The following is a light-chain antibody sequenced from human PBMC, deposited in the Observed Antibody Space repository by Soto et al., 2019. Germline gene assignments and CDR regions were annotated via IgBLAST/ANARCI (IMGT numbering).Light chain of an antibody. CDR3: QQYYSTPLT. J-gene: IGKJ4*01. CDR2: WAS. CDR1: QTVLYSSNNKNY. V-gene: IGKV4-1*01. Sequence: DIVMTQSPGSLAVSLCERATISCKSSQTVLYSSNNKNYLAWFQQKAGQPPKLLINWASTRESGVPDRFSGSGSGTDFTLTISSLQAEDVAVYYCQQYYSTPLTFGGGTKVDI.